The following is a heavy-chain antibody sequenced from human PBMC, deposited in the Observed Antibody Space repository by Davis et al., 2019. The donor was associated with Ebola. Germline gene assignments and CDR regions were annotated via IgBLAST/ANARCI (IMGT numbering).Heavy chain of an antibody. D-gene: IGHD5-24*01. CDR2: ISSSSSYI. Sequence: GGSLRLSCAASGFTFSSYSMNWVRQAPGKGLEWVSSISSSSSYIYYADSVKGRFTISRDNSKNTLYLQMNSLRAEDTAVYYCAREEMATLEDYYYGMDVWGKGTTVTVSS. CDR3: AREEMATLEDYYYGMDV. V-gene: IGHV3-21*01. CDR1: GFTFSSYS. J-gene: IGHJ6*04.